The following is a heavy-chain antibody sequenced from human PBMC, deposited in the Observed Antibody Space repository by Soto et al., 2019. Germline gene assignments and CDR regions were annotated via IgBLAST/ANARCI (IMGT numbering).Heavy chain of an antibody. CDR2: IYYSGST. D-gene: IGHD3-10*01. J-gene: IGHJ4*02. V-gene: IGHV4-59*08. Sequence: PSETLSITCTVSGGSISSYYWSWTRQPPGKELEWIGYIYYSGSTNYNPSLKSRVTISVDTSKNQFSLKLNSMTASDTAVYYCARHNYGSGSTYFDYWGQGTLVTVSS. CDR3: ARHNYGSGSTYFDY. CDR1: GGSISSYY.